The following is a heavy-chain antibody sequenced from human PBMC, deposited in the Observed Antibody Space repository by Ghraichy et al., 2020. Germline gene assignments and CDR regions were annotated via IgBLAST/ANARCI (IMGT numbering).Heavy chain of an antibody. CDR1: GASINSRSFY. Sequence: SETLSLTCAVSGASINSRSFYWGWIRQPPGKGLEGITSIYYSGHSYDNPSLKSRLTFSLDTSKNHFSLQLHSVTAADTAVYFCASARIVEVFGARNHNWFDPWGQGILVSVSS. V-gene: IGHV4-39*02. D-gene: IGHD2-15*01. CDR3: ASARIVEVFGARNHNWFDP. CDR2: IYYSGHS. J-gene: IGHJ5*02.